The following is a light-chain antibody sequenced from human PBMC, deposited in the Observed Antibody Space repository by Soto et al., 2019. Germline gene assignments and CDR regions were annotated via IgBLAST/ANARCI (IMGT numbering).Light chain of an antibody. J-gene: IGKJ5*01. V-gene: IGKV1-39*01. CDR2: AAS. Sequence: SVWGSAGQSITITCRTSQSISFYLNWYQQKPGKAPKVLIYAASSLQSGVPSRLSGSGYGTDLTLTISSMKTEDFEAYYCQQSYTTPITFGHGTRLEI. CDR1: QSISFY. CDR3: QQSYTTPIT.